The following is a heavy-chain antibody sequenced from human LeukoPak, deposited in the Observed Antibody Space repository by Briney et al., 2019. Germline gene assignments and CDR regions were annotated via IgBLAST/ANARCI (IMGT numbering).Heavy chain of an antibody. CDR2: ISSNGGST. CDR1: GFTFSSYA. CDR3: ARGFHGY. Sequence: GGSLRLSCAASGFTFSSYAMHWVRQAPGKGLEYVSAISSNGGSTYYANSVKGRFTISRDNSKNTLYLQMGSLRAEDMAVYYCARGFHGYWGQGTLVIVSS. J-gene: IGHJ4*02. V-gene: IGHV3-64*01.